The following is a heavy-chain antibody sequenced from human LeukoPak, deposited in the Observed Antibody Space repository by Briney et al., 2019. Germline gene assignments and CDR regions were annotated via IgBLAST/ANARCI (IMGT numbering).Heavy chain of an antibody. V-gene: IGHV4-39*01. CDR2: IYYSGST. CDR3: ARTGYSSSWYQSPQKYYFDY. CDR1: GGSISSSSYY. D-gene: IGHD6-13*01. Sequence: KTSETLSLTCTVSGGSISSSSYYWGWIRQPPGKGLEWIGSIYYSGSTYYNPSLKSRVTISVDTSKNQFSLKLSSVTAADTAVYYCARTGYSSSWYQSPQKYYFDYWGQGTLVTVSS. J-gene: IGHJ4*02.